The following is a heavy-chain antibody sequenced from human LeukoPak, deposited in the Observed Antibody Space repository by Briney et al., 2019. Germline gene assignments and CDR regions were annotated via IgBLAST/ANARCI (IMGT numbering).Heavy chain of an antibody. D-gene: IGHD6-13*01. J-gene: IGHJ5*02. CDR1: GGSFSGYY. CDR2: INHSGST. V-gene: IGHV4-34*01. CDR3: ARVRFTLLSVSSWPDSNWFDP. Sequence: SETLSLTCAVYGGSFSGYYWSWIRQPPGKGLEWIGEINHSGSTNYNPSLKSRVTISVDTSKNQSSLKLSSVTAADTAVYYCARVRFTLLSVSSWPDSNWFDPWGQGTLVTVSS.